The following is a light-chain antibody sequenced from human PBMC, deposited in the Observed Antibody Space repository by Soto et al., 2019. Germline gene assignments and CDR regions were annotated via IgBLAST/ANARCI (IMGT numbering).Light chain of an antibody. CDR2: DDS. V-gene: IGLV3-21*02. Sequence: SYELTQPPSVSVAPGQTARITCGGNNMGRKSVHWYQQNPGQAPMLAVFDDSDRPSGIPERFSCSNSANTATLTISSVEAGDAADYFCQVWDSTNADVVFGTGPKVTVL. CDR3: QVWDSTNADVV. CDR1: NMGRKS. J-gene: IGLJ1*01.